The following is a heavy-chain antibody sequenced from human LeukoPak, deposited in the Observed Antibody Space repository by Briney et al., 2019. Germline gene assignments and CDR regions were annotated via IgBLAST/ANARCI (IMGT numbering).Heavy chain of an antibody. D-gene: IGHD2-2*01. Sequence: GASVKVSCKASGYTFTSYGLSWVRQAPGQGLEWMGWISAYNGNRNYAQKLQGRVTMTTDTSTSTAYMELRSLRSDDTAVYYCARFAGRVVPAALSREYAFDIWGQGTMVTVSS. J-gene: IGHJ3*02. CDR2: ISAYNGNR. CDR1: GYTFTSYG. CDR3: ARFAGRVVPAALSREYAFDI. V-gene: IGHV1-18*01.